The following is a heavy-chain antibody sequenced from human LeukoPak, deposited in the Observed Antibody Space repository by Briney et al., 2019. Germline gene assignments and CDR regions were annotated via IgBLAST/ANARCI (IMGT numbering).Heavy chain of an antibody. D-gene: IGHD2-21*02. CDR1: GFKFDDYA. CDR3: ARDQPQGDHDY. V-gene: IGHV3-43D*04. CDR2: ISWNSDYT. Sequence: PGGSLRLSCAASGFKFDDYAMHWVRRAPEKGLEWVSLISWNSDYTSYAESVKGRFTISRDNAKNSLYLQMNSLRAEDTAVYYCARDQPQGDHDYWGQGTLVTVSS. J-gene: IGHJ4*02.